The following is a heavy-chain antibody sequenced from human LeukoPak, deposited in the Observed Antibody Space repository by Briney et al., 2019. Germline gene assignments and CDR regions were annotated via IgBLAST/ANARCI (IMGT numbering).Heavy chain of an antibody. Sequence: SQTLSLTCTVSGGSISSGSYYWSWIRQPPGKGLEWIGYIYYSGSTNYNPSLKSRVTISVDTSKNQFSLKLSSVTAADTAVYYCARAGDYDFWSGPDAFDIWGQGTMVTVSS. CDR1: GGSISSGSYY. D-gene: IGHD3-3*01. CDR3: ARAGDYDFWSGPDAFDI. V-gene: IGHV4-61*01. CDR2: IYYSGST. J-gene: IGHJ3*02.